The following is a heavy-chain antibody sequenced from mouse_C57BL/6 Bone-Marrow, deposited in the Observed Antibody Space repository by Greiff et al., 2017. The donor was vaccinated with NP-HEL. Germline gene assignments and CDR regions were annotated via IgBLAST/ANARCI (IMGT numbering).Heavy chain of an antibody. D-gene: IGHD3-2*02. Sequence: QVQLQQSGPELVKPGASVKISCKASGYAFSSSWMNWVKQRPGKGLEWIGRIYPGDGDTNYNGKFKGKATLTADKSSSTAYMQLSSLTSEDSAVYFCARYEEQLRLKKHYYAMDYWGQGTSVTVSS. CDR3: ARYEEQLRLKKHYYAMDY. J-gene: IGHJ4*01. CDR1: GYAFSSSW. CDR2: IYPGDGDT. V-gene: IGHV1-82*01.